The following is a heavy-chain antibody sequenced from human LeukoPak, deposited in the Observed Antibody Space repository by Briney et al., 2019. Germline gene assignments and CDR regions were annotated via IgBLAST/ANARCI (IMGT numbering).Heavy chain of an antibody. CDR3: AKDGPGSWFGEAT. J-gene: IGHJ5*02. CDR2: ISYDGSNK. V-gene: IGHV3-30*18. CDR1: RYTPSGYI. Sequence: GGSLRLSSAAPRYTPSGYIMRSVREAPGKRLERVALISYDGSNKHYADSVRGRFTISRDNSKNTLYLQMDSLRVEDTAVYYCAKDGPGSWFGEATWGQGSLVTVSS. D-gene: IGHD6-13*01.